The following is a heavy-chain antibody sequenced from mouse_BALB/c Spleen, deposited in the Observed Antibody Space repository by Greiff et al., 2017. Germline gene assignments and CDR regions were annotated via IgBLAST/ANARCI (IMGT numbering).Heavy chain of an antibody. V-gene: IGHV14-1*02. D-gene: IGHD2-14*01. CDR1: GFNIKDYY. Sequence: EVQVVESGAELVRPGALVKLSCKASGFNIKDYYMHWVKQRPEQGLEWIGWIDPENGNTIYDPKFQGKASITADTSSNTAYLQLSSLTSEDTAVYYCARRRYDEEGDCWGQGTTLTVSS. CDR2: IDPENGNT. CDR3: ARRRYDEEGDC. J-gene: IGHJ2*01.